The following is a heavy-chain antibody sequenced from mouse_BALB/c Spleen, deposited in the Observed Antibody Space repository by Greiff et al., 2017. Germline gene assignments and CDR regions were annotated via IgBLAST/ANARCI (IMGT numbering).Heavy chain of an antibody. V-gene: IGHV5-9-4*01. Sequence: EVKLVESGGGLVKPGGSLKLSCAASGFTFSSYAMSWVRQSPGKRLEWVAEISSGGSYTYYPDTVTGRFTISRDNAKNTLYLEMNSLRSEDTAMYYCARAYYGNFHFDYWGQGTTLTVSS. J-gene: IGHJ2*01. D-gene: IGHD2-10*01. CDR1: GFTFSSYA. CDR2: ISSGGSYT. CDR3: ARAYYGNFHFDY.